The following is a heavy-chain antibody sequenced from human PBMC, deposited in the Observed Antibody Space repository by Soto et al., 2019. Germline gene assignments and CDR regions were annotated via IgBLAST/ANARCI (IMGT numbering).Heavy chain of an antibody. V-gene: IGHV4-4*02. CDR2: ISQSGRA. J-gene: IGHJ3*02. CDR3: ARIQDGDALDI. Sequence: QVQLWQSGPGLVKPSGTLSLTCTVSGASISSNNWWTWVRQSPGKGLEWIGKISQSGRANYNPSLRGRGRMSIDTSKNLLSLKVNYVNAADTAMYYCARIQDGDALDIWGQGTVVTVSS. CDR1: GASISSNNW.